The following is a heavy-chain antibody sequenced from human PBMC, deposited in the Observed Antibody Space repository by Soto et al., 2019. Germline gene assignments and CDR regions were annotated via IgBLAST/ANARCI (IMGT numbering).Heavy chain of an antibody. D-gene: IGHD2-2*01. Sequence: PGGSLRLSCTVSGFTVTSTYMSWIRQAPGKGLEWVSGISASGGTTYYAESVKGRFTISRDNSRNTLYLQMNSLRVEDTAVYFCAKIIGTSWSDYWGQGTLVTVSS. CDR2: ISASGGTT. CDR1: GFTVTSTY. CDR3: AKIIGTSWSDY. V-gene: IGHV3-23*01. J-gene: IGHJ4*02.